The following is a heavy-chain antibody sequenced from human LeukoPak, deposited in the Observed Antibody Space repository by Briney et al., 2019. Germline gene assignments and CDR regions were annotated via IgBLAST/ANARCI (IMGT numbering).Heavy chain of an antibody. CDR2: IIPIFGTA. D-gene: IGHD4-17*01. CDR1: GGTFSSYA. J-gene: IGHJ6*03. V-gene: IGHV1-69*06. Sequence: GASVKVSCKASGGTFSSYAISWVRQAPGQGLEWMGGIIPIFGTANYAQEFQGRVTITADKSTSTAYMELSSLRSEDTAVYYCARSPPGDYRYYYYYYYMDVWGKGTTVTVSS. CDR3: ARSPPGDYRYYYYYYYMDV.